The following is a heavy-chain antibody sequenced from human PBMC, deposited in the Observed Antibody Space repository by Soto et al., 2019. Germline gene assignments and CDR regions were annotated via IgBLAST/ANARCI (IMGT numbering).Heavy chain of an antibody. CDR1: GGTFSRYA. CDR2: IIPIFGTA. V-gene: IGHV1-69*13. D-gene: IGHD1-26*01. Sequence: SVKVSCKASGGTFSRYAISWVRQAPGQGLEWMGGIIPIFGTANYAQKFQGRVTITADESTSTAYKELSSLRFEDTAVYYCARAIVGPTTTGWLDPWGQGTLVTVSS. CDR3: ARAIVGPTTTGWLDP. J-gene: IGHJ5*02.